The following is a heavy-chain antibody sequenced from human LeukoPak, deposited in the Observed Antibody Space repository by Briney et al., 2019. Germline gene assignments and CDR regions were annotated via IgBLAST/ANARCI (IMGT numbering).Heavy chain of an antibody. V-gene: IGHV3-11*01. CDR2: ISGSGTII. CDR3: GRDFGLIGTKRSFDI. CDR1: GFNFSDYY. Sequence: TGGSLRLSCAASGFNFSDYYMGWIRQAPGKGLEWLSHISGSGTIIFYADSVKGRFTISRDNAKNSLDLQMNSLRAEDTAVYYCGRDFGLIGTKRSFDIWGQGTMVTVSS. J-gene: IGHJ3*02. D-gene: IGHD1-7*01.